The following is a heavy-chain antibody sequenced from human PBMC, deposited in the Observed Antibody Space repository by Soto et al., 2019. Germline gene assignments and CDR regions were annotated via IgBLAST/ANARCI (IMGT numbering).Heavy chain of an antibody. D-gene: IGHD1-7*01. CDR2: LSGMGGSS. CDR1: GFTFSSYA. Sequence: EVQLLESGGGLVQPGGSLRLSCGAPGFTFSSYAMTWVRQAPGRGLGGVAALSGMGGSSYYADSVMGRFPISRDNSKNTLYLQMNSLRAEDTAVYYCAKLAAITGTTGAPVIDYWGQGTLVTVSS. CDR3: AKLAAITGTTGAPVIDY. V-gene: IGHV3-23*01. J-gene: IGHJ4*02.